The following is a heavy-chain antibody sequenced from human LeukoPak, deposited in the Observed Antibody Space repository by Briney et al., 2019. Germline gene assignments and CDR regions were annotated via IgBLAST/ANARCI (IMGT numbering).Heavy chain of an antibody. V-gene: IGHV3-15*01. D-gene: IGHD3-3*01. J-gene: IGHJ4*02. CDR3: TTDVLRFLEWSRTVDY. Sequence: GGSLRLSCAASGVTFSNAWMSWVRQAPGKGLEWVGRIKSKTDGGTTDYAAPVKGRFTISRDDSKNTLYLQMNSLKTEDTAVYYCTTDVLRFLEWSRTVDYWGQGTLVTVSS. CDR1: GVTFSNAW. CDR2: IKSKTDGGTT.